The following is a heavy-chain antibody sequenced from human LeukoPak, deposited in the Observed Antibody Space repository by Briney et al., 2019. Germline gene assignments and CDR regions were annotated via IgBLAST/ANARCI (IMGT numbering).Heavy chain of an antibody. CDR3: ARGPTYYYDSSGYADY. Sequence: GGSLRLSCAASGFTFSSYSMSWVRQAPGKGLEWVSSISSSSSYIYYADSVKGRFTISRDNAKNSLYLQMNSLRAEDTAVYYCARGPTYYYDSSGYADYWGQGTLVTVSS. CDR1: GFTFSSYS. D-gene: IGHD3-22*01. V-gene: IGHV3-21*01. CDR2: ISSSSSYI. J-gene: IGHJ4*02.